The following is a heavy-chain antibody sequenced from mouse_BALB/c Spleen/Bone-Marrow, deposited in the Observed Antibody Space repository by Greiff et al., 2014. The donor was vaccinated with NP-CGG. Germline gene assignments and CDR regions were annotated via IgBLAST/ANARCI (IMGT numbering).Heavy chain of an antibody. CDR2: IDPANGNT. V-gene: IGHV14-3*02. D-gene: IGHD2-1*01. Sequence: EVQVVESGAELVKPGASVKLSRTASGFNIKDTYMHWVKQRPEQGLEWIGRIDPANGNTKYDPKFQGKATITADTSSNTAYLQLSSLTSEDTAVYYCAIYYGNYYAMDYWGQGTSVTVSS. CDR3: AIYYGNYYAMDY. CDR1: GFNIKDTY. J-gene: IGHJ4*01.